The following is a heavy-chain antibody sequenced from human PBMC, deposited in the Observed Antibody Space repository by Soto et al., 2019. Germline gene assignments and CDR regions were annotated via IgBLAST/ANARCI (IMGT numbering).Heavy chain of an antibody. Sequence: PSETLSLTCIVSGGSISSFYWSWIRQPPGKGLEWVGGIYYNGSATYNPSLKSRVTMSVDMSKNHLFLTLNSVTAADTAVYYCARSSYPWGQGTLVTVST. V-gene: IGHV4-59*01. CDR1: GGSISSFY. CDR3: ARSSYP. CDR2: IYYNGSA. J-gene: IGHJ5*02.